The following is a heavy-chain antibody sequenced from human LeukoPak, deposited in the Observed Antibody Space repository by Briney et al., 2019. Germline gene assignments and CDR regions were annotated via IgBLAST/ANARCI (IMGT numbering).Heavy chain of an antibody. Sequence: GASLRLSCAASGFIFSNYAMYWVRQAPGKGLEWVSAISGRSDNTYYADSVKGRFTLSRDSSKNTLYLQMDSLRADDTAVYYCAKWGDYDVLTGYYVSDFWGQGTLVTVSS. J-gene: IGHJ4*02. CDR2: ISGRSDNT. CDR3: AKWGDYDVLTGYYVSDF. D-gene: IGHD3-9*01. CDR1: GFIFSNYA. V-gene: IGHV3-23*01.